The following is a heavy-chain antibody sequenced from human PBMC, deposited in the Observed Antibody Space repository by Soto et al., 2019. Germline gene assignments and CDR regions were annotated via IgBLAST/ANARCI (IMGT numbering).Heavy chain of an antibody. Sequence: EVQLVESGGVVVQRGGSLRLSCAASGFTFDDYTMHWVRQAPGKGLEWVSLISWDGGSTHYADSVKGRFNISRDNSKNSLYLQMNSLRTEDTALYYCAKDIRPSGWYGMDVWGQGTTVTVSS. CDR3: AKDIRPSGWYGMDV. V-gene: IGHV3-43*01. CDR2: ISWDGGST. J-gene: IGHJ6*01. CDR1: GFTFDDYT. D-gene: IGHD6-19*01.